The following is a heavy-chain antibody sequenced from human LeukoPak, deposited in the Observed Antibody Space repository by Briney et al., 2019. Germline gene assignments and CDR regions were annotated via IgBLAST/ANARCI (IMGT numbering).Heavy chain of an antibody. V-gene: IGHV3-30*02. CDR1: GFTFSSYG. CDR3: AKQDIGVAVVAATSVDY. Sequence: GGSLRLSCAASGFTFSSYGMHWVRQAPGKGLEWVAFIRYDGSNKYYADSVKGRFTISRDNSKNTLYLQMNSLRAEDTAVYFCAKQDIGVAVVAATSVDYWGQGTLVTVSS. J-gene: IGHJ4*02. D-gene: IGHD2-15*01. CDR2: IRYDGSNK.